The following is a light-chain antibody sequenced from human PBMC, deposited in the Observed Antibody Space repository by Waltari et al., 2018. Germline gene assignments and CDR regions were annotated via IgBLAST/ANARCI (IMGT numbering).Light chain of an antibody. J-gene: IGLJ2*01. CDR1: TLANKY. Sequence: SSDLTQPPSVSVAPGQTASIIRSGDTLANKYAYWYQQKPGQAPVLVIFKDTARPSGIPPRFSGSKAGETVTLTITGVQAEDEADYYCQSADSANTPHVLFGGGTKLTVL. CDR3: QSADSANTPHVL. V-gene: IGLV3-25*03. CDR2: KDT.